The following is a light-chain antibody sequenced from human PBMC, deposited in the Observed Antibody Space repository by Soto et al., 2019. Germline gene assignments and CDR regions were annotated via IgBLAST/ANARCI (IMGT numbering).Light chain of an antibody. J-gene: IGLJ2*01. CDR2: DVS. Sequence: QSALTQPASVSGSPGQSITISCTGTSSDVGGSNYVSWYQQHPGKAPKLMIYDVSNRPSGVSNRFSGSKSGNTASLTISGLRAEDEADYSCRSYTSSNTLVFGGGTKLTVL. CDR3: RSYTSSNTLV. V-gene: IGLV2-14*01. CDR1: SSDVGGSNY.